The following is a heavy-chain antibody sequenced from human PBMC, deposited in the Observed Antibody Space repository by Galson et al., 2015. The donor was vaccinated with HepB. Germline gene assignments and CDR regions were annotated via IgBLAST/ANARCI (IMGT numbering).Heavy chain of an antibody. Sequence: SLRLSCAASGFTFSSYGMHWVRQAPGKGLEWVAVIWYDGSNKYYADSVKGRFTISRDNSKNTLYLQMNSLRAEDTAVYYCANFIDTQDGDAFDIWGQGTMVTVSS. CDR1: GFTFSSYG. CDR3: ANFIDTQDGDAFDI. D-gene: IGHD3-9*01. V-gene: IGHV3-33*06. J-gene: IGHJ3*02. CDR2: IWYDGSNK.